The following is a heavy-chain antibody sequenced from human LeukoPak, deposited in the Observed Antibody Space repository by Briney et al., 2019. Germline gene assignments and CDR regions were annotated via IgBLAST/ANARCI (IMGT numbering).Heavy chain of an antibody. V-gene: IGHV3-23*01. CDR2: ISGSGGNT. Sequence: GGSLRLSCAASGFTFGSYGMHWVRQAPGKGLEWVSAISGSGGNTYYADSVKGRFTISRDNSKNTPYLQMNSLRAEDTAVYYCAKDRRAGSYDYWGQGTLVTVSS. CDR1: GFTFGSYG. D-gene: IGHD3-10*01. J-gene: IGHJ4*02. CDR3: AKDRRAGSYDY.